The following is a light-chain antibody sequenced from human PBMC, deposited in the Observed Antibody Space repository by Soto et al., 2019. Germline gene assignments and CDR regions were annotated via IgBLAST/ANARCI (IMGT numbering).Light chain of an antibody. CDR2: EVS. Sequence: QSALTQPASVSGSPGQSITISCTGTSSDVGDYNYVSWYQQHPVKAPKLMIYEVSNRPSGVSNRFSGSKSGNTASLTISGLQAEDEADYYCSSYTSSSTPWVFGGGTKVTV. V-gene: IGLV2-14*01. CDR1: SSDVGDYNY. J-gene: IGLJ3*02. CDR3: SSYTSSSTPWV.